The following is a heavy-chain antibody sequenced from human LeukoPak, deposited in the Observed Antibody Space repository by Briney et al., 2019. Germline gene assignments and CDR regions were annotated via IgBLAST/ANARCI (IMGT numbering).Heavy chain of an antibody. J-gene: IGHJ3*02. CDR2: IYYSGST. CDR3: ARETTVVPPGRSDVFDI. CDR1: GGSISSHY. Sequence: PSETLSLTCTVSGGSISSHYWNWIRQPPGKGLEWIGYIYYSGSTNYNPSLESRVTISVDTSKTQFSLKLSSVTAADTAVYYCARETTVVPPGRSDVFDIWGQGTMVTVSS. V-gene: IGHV4-59*11. D-gene: IGHD4-23*01.